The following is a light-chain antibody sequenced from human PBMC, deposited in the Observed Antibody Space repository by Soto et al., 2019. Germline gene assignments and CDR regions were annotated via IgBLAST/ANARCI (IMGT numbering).Light chain of an antibody. V-gene: IGKV1-6*01. Sequence: AIQLTHSPSSLSASVGDRVTITCLASQAIRTALGWYQQKPGKVPKLLIYAASNLKSGVPSRFSGSGSGTDFTLNISSKQPEDFANYYCLLDFRYFWAFGQGTKVDI. J-gene: IGKJ1*01. CDR2: AAS. CDR3: LLDFRYFWA. CDR1: QAIRTA.